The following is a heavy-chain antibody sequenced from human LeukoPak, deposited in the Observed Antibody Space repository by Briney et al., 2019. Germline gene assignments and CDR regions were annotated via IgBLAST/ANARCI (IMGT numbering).Heavy chain of an antibody. CDR1: GGSISSCY. CDR2: IYTSGST. V-gene: IGHV4-4*07. Sequence: SETLSLTCTVSGGSISSCYWSWIRQPAGKGLEWIGRIYTSGSTNYNPSLKSRVTMSVDTSKNQFSLKLSSVTAADTAVYYCARDRSGVIRGADYYYYMDVWGKGTTVTISS. CDR3: ARDRSGVIRGADYYYYMDV. J-gene: IGHJ6*03. D-gene: IGHD1-26*01.